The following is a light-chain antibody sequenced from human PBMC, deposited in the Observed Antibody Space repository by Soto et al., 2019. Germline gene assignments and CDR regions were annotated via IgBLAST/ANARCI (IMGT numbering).Light chain of an antibody. CDR2: AAS. CDR1: QGISSY. Sequence: DIQLTQSPSFLSASVGDRVTITCRASQGISSYLAWYQQKPGKAPKLLIYAASTLQSGVPSRFSGSGSGTEFTLTISSLQPEDFATDYCQQLNSYLPYTFGQGTKLEIK. J-gene: IGKJ2*01. V-gene: IGKV1-9*01. CDR3: QQLNSYLPYT.